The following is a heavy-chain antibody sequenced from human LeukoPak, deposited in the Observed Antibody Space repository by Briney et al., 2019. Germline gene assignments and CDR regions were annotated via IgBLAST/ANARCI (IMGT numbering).Heavy chain of an antibody. CDR2: ISYDGSNK. CDR1: GFTFSDHY. Sequence: GGSLRLSCAASGFTFSDHYMHWVRQAPGKGLEWVAVISYDGSNKYYEDSVKGRFTISRDNAKNSLYLQMNSLRAEDTAVYYCARRSYYDSSGYYYDPPTAFDIWGQGTMVTVSS. D-gene: IGHD3-22*01. J-gene: IGHJ3*02. CDR3: ARRSYYDSSGYYYDPPTAFDI. V-gene: IGHV3-30*03.